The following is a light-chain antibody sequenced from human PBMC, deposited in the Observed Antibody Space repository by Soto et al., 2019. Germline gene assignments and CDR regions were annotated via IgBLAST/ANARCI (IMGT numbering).Light chain of an antibody. Sequence: EIVLTQSPGALSLSPGERATLSCRASQSVSSNYLAWYQQKPGQAPRLLIYAASTRATGVPDRFSGTGSGTDFALTISRLETDDSAVYYCQQYGGSPFTFGPGTKVDIK. CDR1: QSVSSNY. CDR3: QQYGGSPFT. CDR2: AAS. J-gene: IGKJ3*01. V-gene: IGKV3-20*01.